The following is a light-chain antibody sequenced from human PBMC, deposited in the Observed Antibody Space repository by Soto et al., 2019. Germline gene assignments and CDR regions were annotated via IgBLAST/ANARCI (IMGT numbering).Light chain of an antibody. Sequence: IQVTLSLSSLSASVQDRVTITCRASQGISSYLAWYQQKPGKAPKLLIYAASTLQSGVPSRFSGSGSGTDFTLTISSLQPEDFATYYCQQYNSYPLTFGGGTKVDI. J-gene: IGKJ4*01. CDR2: AAS. CDR3: QQYNSYPLT. V-gene: IGKV1-9*01. CDR1: QGISSY.